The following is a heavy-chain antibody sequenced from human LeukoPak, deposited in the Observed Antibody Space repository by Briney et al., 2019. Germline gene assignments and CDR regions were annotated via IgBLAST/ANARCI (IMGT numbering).Heavy chain of an antibody. J-gene: IGHJ4*02. CDR1: LWTFTRYL. Sequence: GASVKVSCQASLWTFTRYLINWVRQPTGQGLEWMGWMNPNSGSTGYAQKFQGRVTMTRNTSISTAYMELSSLRSEDTAVNYCARGAGDDSIGYHHFDYWGQGTLVTVSS. CDR3: ARGAGDDSIGYHHFDY. V-gene: IGHV1-8*01. D-gene: IGHD3-22*01. CDR2: MNPNSGST.